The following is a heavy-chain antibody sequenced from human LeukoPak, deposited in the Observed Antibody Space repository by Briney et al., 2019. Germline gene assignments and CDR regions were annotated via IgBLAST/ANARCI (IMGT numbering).Heavy chain of an antibody. CDR3: VKYHNSCYSV. J-gene: IGHJ4*02. Sequence: GGAPRLSRSGSGFTFNIYAMHWVRQAPGKGLEYVSAISTDGGGTYYADSVKARFTISRDNSKNTLYLQMSSLRTEDTAVYYCVKYHNSCYSVWGQGTLVAVSS. D-gene: IGHD2-21*01. CDR1: GFTFNIYA. CDR2: ISTDGGGT. V-gene: IGHV3-64D*06.